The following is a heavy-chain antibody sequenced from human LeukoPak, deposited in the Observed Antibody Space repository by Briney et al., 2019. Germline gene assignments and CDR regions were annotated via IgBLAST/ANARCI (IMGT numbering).Heavy chain of an antibody. CDR1: GFTFDDYA. D-gene: IGHD4/OR15-4a*01. CDR2: ISWNSGSI. J-gene: IGHJ4*02. V-gene: IGHV3-9*01. Sequence: GGSLRLSCAASGFTFDDYAMHWVRQAPGKGLERVSGISWNSGSIGYADSVKGRFTISRDNAKSSLYLQMNSLRAEDTAVYYCARLHGAYPFDYWGQGTLVTVSS. CDR3: ARLHGAYPFDY.